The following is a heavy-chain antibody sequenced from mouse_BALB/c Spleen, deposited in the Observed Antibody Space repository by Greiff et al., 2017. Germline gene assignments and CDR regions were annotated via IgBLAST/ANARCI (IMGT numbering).Heavy chain of an antibody. V-gene: IGHV1-4*01. CDR3: ARGDYGNLCY. Sequence: QVQLKQSGAELARPVASVKMSCKASGYTFTSYTMHWVKQRPGQGLEWIGYINPSSGYTNYNQKFKDKATLTADKSSSTAYMQLSSLTSEDSAVYFCARGDYGNLCYWGQGTLVTVSA. CDR1: GYTFTSYT. D-gene: IGHD2-1*01. CDR2: INPSSGYT. J-gene: IGHJ3*01.